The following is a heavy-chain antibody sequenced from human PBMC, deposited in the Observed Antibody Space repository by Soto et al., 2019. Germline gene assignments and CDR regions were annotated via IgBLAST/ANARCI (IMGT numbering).Heavy chain of an antibody. D-gene: IGHD2-15*01. CDR3: ARGYCSGGSCYSVSFDY. CDR2: IYYSGST. V-gene: IGHV4-31*03. J-gene: IGHJ4*02. Sequence: SETLSLTCTVSGGSISSGGYYWSWIRQQPGKSLEWIGYIYYSGSTYYNQSLKSRDTISVDTSKNQFSLKLSSVTAADTAVYYCARGYCSGGSCYSVSFDYWGQGTLVTVS. CDR1: GGSISSGGYY.